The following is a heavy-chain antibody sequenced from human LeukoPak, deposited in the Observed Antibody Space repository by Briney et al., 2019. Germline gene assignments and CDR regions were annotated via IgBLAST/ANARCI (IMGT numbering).Heavy chain of an antibody. D-gene: IGHD1-7*01. J-gene: IGHJ4*02. CDR2: ISTDGSST. CDR1: GFTFSSYR. V-gene: IGHV3-74*01. CDR3: TRDKNYSLDY. Sequence: GGSLRLSCAASGFTFSSYRMDWVRHAPGKGLVWVSRISTDGSSTTYADSVKGRFTISRDNAKNTLFLQMNSLRAEDTAVYYCTRDKNYSLDYWGQGILVTVSS.